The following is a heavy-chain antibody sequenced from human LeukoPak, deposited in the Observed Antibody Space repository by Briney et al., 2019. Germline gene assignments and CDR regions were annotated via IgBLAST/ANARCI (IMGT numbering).Heavy chain of an antibody. CDR1: GGTFSSYA. D-gene: IGHD5-24*01. CDR3: ARGRGGEMATIYY. V-gene: IGHV1-69*05. Sequence: ASVKVSCKASGGTFSSYAISWVRQAPGQGLEWMGGIIPIFGTANYAQKFQGRVTITTDESTSTAYMELSSLRSEDTAVYYCARGRGGEMATIYYWGQGTLVTVSS. J-gene: IGHJ4*02. CDR2: IIPIFGTA.